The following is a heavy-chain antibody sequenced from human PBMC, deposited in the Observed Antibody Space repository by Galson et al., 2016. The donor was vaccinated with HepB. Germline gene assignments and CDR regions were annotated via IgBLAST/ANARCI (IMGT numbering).Heavy chain of an antibody. CDR3: TTDIGFLRFLEWLGYGMDV. J-gene: IGHJ6*02. D-gene: IGHD3-3*01. Sequence: SLRLSCAASGFIFSTYSMNWVRQAPGKGLEWVSSISTTSIHIYYADSVKGRFTISRDNAENSLYLQMNSLKTEDTAVYYCTTDIGFLRFLEWLGYGMDVWGQGTTVTVSS. CDR2: ISTTSIHI. CDR1: GFIFSTYS. V-gene: IGHV3-21*03.